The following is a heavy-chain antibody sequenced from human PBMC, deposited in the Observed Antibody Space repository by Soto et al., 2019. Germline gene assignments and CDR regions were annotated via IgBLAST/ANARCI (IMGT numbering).Heavy chain of an antibody. CDR2: IYYSGST. J-gene: IGHJ4*02. CDR1: GGSISSGGYY. CDR3: VSDRGGVSGNSRKRAPRFDS. V-gene: IGHV4-31*03. D-gene: IGHD3-16*01. Sequence: SETLSLTCTVSGGSISSGGYYWSWIRQHPGKGREWIGYIYYSGSTYYNPSLKSRVTISVDTSKNQFSLKLSSVTAADKAIYYCVSDRGGVSGNSRKRAPRFDSWAQGIPVT.